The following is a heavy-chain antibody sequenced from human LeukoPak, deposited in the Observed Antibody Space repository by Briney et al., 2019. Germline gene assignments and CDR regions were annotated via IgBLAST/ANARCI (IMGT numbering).Heavy chain of an antibody. CDR1: GFTFSSYA. CDR2: ISGSGGST. V-gene: IGHV3-23*01. Sequence: GGSLRLSCAASGFTFSSYAMSWARQAPGKGLEWVSAISGSGGSTYYADSVKGRFTISRDNSKNTLYLQMNSLRAEDTAVYYCAKGDYYDSSGPSPIDYWGQGTLVTVSS. D-gene: IGHD3-22*01. J-gene: IGHJ4*02. CDR3: AKGDYYDSSGPSPIDY.